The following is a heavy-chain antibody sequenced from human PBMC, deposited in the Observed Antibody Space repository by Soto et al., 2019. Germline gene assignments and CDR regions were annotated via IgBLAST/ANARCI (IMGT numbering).Heavy chain of an antibody. D-gene: IGHD1-26*01. Sequence: EHQDPEQRLEWMGWINAGNGNTKYSQKFQGRVTITRDTSASTAYMELSSLRSEDTAVYYCARGLGLYYFDYWGQGTLVTVSS. CDR2: INAGNGNT. CDR3: ARGLGLYYFDY. J-gene: IGHJ4*02. V-gene: IGHV1-3*01.